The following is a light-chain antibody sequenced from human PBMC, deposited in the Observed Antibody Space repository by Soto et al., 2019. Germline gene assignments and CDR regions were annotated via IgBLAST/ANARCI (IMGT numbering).Light chain of an antibody. V-gene: IGLV2-23*01. CDR1: SSDVGSYNL. J-gene: IGLJ3*02. Sequence: QSALTQPASVSGSPGQSITISCTGTSSDVGSYNLVTWYQHHPGKVPKLMIYENIKRPSGVSDRFSGSKSGNTASLTISGLQAEDEADYYCCSYAGSDNWVFGGGTKVTVL. CDR2: ENI. CDR3: CSYAGSDNWV.